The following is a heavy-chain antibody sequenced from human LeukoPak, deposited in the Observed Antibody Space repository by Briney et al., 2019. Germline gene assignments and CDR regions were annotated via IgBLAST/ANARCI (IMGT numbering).Heavy chain of an antibody. CDR1: GGSFSGYY. CDR2: ISSSGSTI. J-gene: IGHJ6*02. V-gene: IGHV3-11*01. CDR3: ARDRGSSWSYYYYGMDV. D-gene: IGHD6-13*01. Sequence: LSLTCAVYGGSFSGYYWSWIRQAPGKGLEWVSYISSSGSTIYYADSVKGRFTISRDNAKNSLYLQMNSLRAEDTAVYYCARDRGSSWSYYYYGMDVWGQGTTVTVSS.